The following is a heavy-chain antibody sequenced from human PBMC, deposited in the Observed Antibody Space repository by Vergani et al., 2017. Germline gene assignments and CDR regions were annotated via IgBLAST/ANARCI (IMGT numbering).Heavy chain of an antibody. V-gene: IGHV5-51*03. CDR3: ATVYCSSTSCFGWNWFDP. D-gene: IGHD2-2*01. CDR1: GYSFTSYW. J-gene: IGHJ5*02. Sequence: EVQLVQSGADVKKPGESLKISCKGSGYSFTSYWIGWVRQMPGKGLEWMGIIYPGDSDTRYSPSFQGQVTISADKSISTAYLQWSSLKASDTAMYYCATVYCSSTSCFGWNWFDPWGQGTLVTVSS. CDR2: IYPGDSDT.